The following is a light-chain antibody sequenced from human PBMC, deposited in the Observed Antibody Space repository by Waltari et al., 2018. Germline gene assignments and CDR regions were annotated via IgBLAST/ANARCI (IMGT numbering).Light chain of an antibody. CDR3: QQYYGTPPT. V-gene: IGKV4-1*01. CDR2: WAS. J-gene: IGKJ1*01. Sequence: DIVMTQSPDSLAVSLGERATINCKSSQNVLYSSNNKNYLAWYQQKPGQPPKLLIYWASTRESGVPDRFSGSGSGTDFTLTISSLQAEDVAVYYCQQYYGTPPTFGQGTKVEIE. CDR1: QNVLYSSNNKNY.